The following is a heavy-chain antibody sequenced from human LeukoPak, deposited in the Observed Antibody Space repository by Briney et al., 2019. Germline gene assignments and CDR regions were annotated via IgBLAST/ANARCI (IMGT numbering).Heavy chain of an antibody. CDR3: ASSNLGSLGQFDP. D-gene: IGHD3-10*01. J-gene: IGHJ5*02. CDR2: IHSNGGA. Sequence: SETLSLTCTVSGGSISSSNYYWSWIRQPPGKGLEWIGFIHSNGGANYNASLNSRATISRDTSRSQVSLKLTSVTAADTAVYYCASSNLGSLGQFDPWGQGTLVTVSS. V-gene: IGHV4-61*01. CDR1: GGSISSSNYY.